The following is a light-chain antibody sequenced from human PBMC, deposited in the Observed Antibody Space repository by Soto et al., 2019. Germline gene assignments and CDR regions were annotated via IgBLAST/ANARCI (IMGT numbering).Light chain of an antibody. J-gene: IGKJ5*01. CDR2: GAS. CDR1: QSVSSSY. V-gene: IGKV3D-20*02. CDR3: QQCINWPPIT. Sequence: EIVLTQSPGTLSLSPGERATLSCRASQSVSSSYLAWYQQKPGQAPRLLIYGASSRATGIPDRFSGSGCGTEFTLTTSSLAPDDFVVYYCQQCINWPPITFGQGTRLEIK.